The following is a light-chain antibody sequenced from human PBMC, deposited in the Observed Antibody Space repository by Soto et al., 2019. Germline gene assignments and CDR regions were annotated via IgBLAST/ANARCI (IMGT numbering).Light chain of an antibody. J-gene: IGKJ4*01. V-gene: IGKV1-39*01. CDR1: QSLSSY. CDR3: SQRYSTPLT. CDR2: AAS. Sequence: DIQMTQSPSSLSASVGDRVTITCRASQSLSSYLNWYQQKPGKATKLLIYAASSLQSGAPSRFSGRRSGTEFSLTISSLQPEEFATYYSSQRYSTPLTFGGGTKVEIK.